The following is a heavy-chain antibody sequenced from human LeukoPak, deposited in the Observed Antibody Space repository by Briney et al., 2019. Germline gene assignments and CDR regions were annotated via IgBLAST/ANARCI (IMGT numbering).Heavy chain of an antibody. J-gene: IGHJ3*02. D-gene: IGHD2/OR15-2a*01. V-gene: IGHV3-21*01. Sequence: PGGSPRLSCAASGFTFSTYAMNWVRQAPGKGLEWVSSISITSTHIYYAASVRGRFTISRDNAKNSLNLQMNSLRAEDTALYYCARGDTSLQRNDALDIWGQGTMVSVSS. CDR1: GFTFSTYA. CDR3: ARGDTSLQRNDALDI. CDR2: ISITSTHI.